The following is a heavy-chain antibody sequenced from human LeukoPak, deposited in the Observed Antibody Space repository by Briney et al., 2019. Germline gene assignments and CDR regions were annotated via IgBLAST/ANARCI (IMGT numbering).Heavy chain of an antibody. V-gene: IGHV3-9*01. Sequence: GGSLRLSCAASGFTFDDYAMHWVRQAPGKGLEWVSGISWNSGSIGYADSVKGRFTISRDNAKNSLYLQMNSLRAEDTALYYCAKEEDYGPVDYWGQGTLVTVSS. CDR2: ISWNSGSI. CDR1: GFTFDDYA. J-gene: IGHJ4*02. CDR3: AKEEDYGPVDY. D-gene: IGHD4-17*01.